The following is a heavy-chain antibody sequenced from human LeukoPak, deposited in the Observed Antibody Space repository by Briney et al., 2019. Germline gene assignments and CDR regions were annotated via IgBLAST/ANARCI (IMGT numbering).Heavy chain of an antibody. CDR2: LHSDGNNK. D-gene: IGHD6-25*01. Sequence: GGSLRLSCVTSGLTLSSHGMHWVRQTPGKGLEWVAFLHSDGNNKYYADAVKGRFTISRDNSKNTVHLQMNSLRPEDTAVYYCARSLSAREYFDHWGQGTLVTVSS. CDR1: GLTLSSHG. J-gene: IGHJ1*01. V-gene: IGHV3-30*02. CDR3: ARSLSAREYFDH.